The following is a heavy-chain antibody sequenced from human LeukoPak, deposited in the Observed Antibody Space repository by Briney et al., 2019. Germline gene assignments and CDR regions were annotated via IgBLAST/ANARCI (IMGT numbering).Heavy chain of an antibody. CDR1: GYTFTSYG. V-gene: IGHV1-18*01. Sequence: ASVKVSCKASGYTFTSYGISWVRQAPGQGLEWMGWISAYNGNTNYAQKLQGRVTMTTDTSTSTAYMELRSLRSDDTAVYYCARVEGDISSSWYADYWGQGTLVTVSS. CDR3: ARVEGDISSSWYADY. CDR2: ISAYNGNT. D-gene: IGHD6-13*01. J-gene: IGHJ4*02.